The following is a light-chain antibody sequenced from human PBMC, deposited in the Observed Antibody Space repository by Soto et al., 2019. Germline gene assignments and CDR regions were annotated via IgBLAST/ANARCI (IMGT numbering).Light chain of an antibody. CDR2: GAF. CDR3: HQYNNWPPG. Sequence: EIVMTQSPATLSVSPGERVTLSCRASQSVSTNLAWYQQKPGQAPRLLIYGAFTRATGIPARFSGSGSGTEFTLTMSSLQAEDFAVYYCHQYNNWPPGFGGGTKVEIK. V-gene: IGKV3-15*01. CDR1: QSVSTN. J-gene: IGKJ4*01.